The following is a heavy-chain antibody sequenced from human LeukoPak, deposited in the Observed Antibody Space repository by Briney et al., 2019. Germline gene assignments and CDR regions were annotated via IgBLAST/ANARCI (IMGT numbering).Heavy chain of an antibody. CDR3: ARAGWLRRYFDY. CDR1: GGSFSGSY. CDR2: INHSEKT. V-gene: IGHV4-34*01. D-gene: IGHD5-24*01. Sequence: SETLSLTCTVYGGSFSGSYLTWIRQPPGKGLEWIGEINHSEKTNYNPSLKSRVTISVDKSKNQFSLKLSSVTAADTAVYYCARAGWLRRYFDYWGQGTLVTVSS. J-gene: IGHJ4*02.